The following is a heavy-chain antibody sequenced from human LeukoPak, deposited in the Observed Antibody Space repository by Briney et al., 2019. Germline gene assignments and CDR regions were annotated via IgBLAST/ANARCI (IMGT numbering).Heavy chain of an antibody. CDR3: ATVDPLGYCSSTSCSLDY. V-gene: IGHV1-24*01. CDR2: FDPEDGET. D-gene: IGHD2-2*01. CDR1: GYTLTELS. J-gene: IGHJ4*02. Sequence: GASVKVSCKVSGYTLTELSMHWVRQAPGKGLEWMGGFDPEDGETIYAQKFQGRVTMTEDTSTDTAYMELSSLRSEDTAVYYCATVDPLGYCSSTSCSLDYWGQGTLVTVSS.